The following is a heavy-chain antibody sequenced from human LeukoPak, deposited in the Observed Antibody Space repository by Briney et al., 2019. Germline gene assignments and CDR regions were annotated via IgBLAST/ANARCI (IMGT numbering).Heavy chain of an antibody. CDR2: IYYSGST. J-gene: IGHJ4*02. D-gene: IGHD6-19*01. CDR3: ARDSGWDYYFDY. CDR1: GGSISSYY. V-gene: IGHV4-59*01. Sequence: SETLSLTCTVSGGSISSYYWSWIRQPSGKGLEWIGYIYYSGSTNYNPSLKSRVTISVDTSKNQFSLKLSPVTAADTAVYYCARDSGWDYYFDYWGQGTLVTVSS.